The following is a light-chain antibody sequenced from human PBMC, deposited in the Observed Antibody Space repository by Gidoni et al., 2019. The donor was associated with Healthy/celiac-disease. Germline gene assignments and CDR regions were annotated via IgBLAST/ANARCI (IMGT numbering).Light chain of an antibody. CDR1: QSVSRSY. Sequence: EMVLTQSPGTLPVSPGERATLSCRASQSVSRSYLAWYQQKPGQAPRLLIYGASSRATGIPDRFSGSESGTDFTLTISRLEPEDFAVYYCQQYGGTPLTFGGGTKVEI. CDR3: QQYGGTPLT. J-gene: IGKJ4*01. CDR2: GAS. V-gene: IGKV3-20*01.